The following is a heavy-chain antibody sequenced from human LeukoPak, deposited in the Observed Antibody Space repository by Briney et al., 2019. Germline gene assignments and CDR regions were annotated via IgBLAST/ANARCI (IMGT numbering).Heavy chain of an antibody. CDR3: TGRLWRRDGYNLSAFDI. V-gene: IGHV4-59*01. Sequence: SETLSLTCTVSGGSISSYYWNWIRQPPGKGLEWIGYIYYSGSTNYNPSLKSRVTISVDTSKNQFSLKLSSVTAADTAVYYCTGRLWRRDGYNLSAFDIWGQGTMDTVSS. J-gene: IGHJ3*02. D-gene: IGHD5-24*01. CDR2: IYYSGST. CDR1: GGSISSYY.